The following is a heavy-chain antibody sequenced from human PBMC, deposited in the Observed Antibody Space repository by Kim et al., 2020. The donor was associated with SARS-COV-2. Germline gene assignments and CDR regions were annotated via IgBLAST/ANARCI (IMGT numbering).Heavy chain of an antibody. CDR2: ISYDGSNK. V-gene: IGHV3-30*04. CDR3: ARARGATVVTPVDY. Sequence: GGSLRLSCAASGFTFSSYAMHWVRQAPGKGLEWVAVISYDGSNKYYADSVKGRFTISRDNSKNTLYLQMNSLRAEDTAVYYCARARGATVVTPVDYWGQGTLVTVSS. D-gene: IGHD4-17*01. CDR1: GFTFSSYA. J-gene: IGHJ4*02.